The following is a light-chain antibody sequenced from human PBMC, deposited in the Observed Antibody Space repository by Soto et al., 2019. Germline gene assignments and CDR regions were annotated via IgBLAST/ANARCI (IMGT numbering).Light chain of an antibody. V-gene: IGKV1-39*01. CDR3: QQTYRTPLT. Sequence: DIQMTQSPSSLSASVGDRVTLTCRAGQYIGRYLNWYQQKPGKAPKLLIYAASSLHSGVPSRFSGSGSGTDFTLTISSLQPEDFATYSCQQTYRTPLTFGGGTKVEIK. J-gene: IGKJ4*01. CDR1: QYIGRY. CDR2: AAS.